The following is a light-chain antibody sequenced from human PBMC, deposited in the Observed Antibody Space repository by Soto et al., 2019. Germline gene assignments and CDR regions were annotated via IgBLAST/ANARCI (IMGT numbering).Light chain of an antibody. Sequence: DIQMTQSPSSVSASVGDRVTITCRASQDISSWLAWYQQRPGKAPKLLIYAATILQSGVPSRSSGSGSGTAFTLTISNLQPEDFASYFCQQANSFPLTFGGGTKVDIK. V-gene: IGKV1-12*01. CDR1: QDISSW. J-gene: IGKJ4*01. CDR2: AAT. CDR3: QQANSFPLT.